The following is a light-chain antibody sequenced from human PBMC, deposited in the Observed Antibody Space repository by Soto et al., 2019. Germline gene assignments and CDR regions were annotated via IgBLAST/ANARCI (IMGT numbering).Light chain of an antibody. J-gene: IGKJ2*03. CDR2: LAS. CDR3: MQGLAIPS. Sequence: DIVMTQSPLSLSVTPGEPASISCRSSQSLLHSNGHHYLDWYLQKPGQSPQLLIYLASNRSSGVPDMFTGSGSGADFTPRISTVAADYVAVYFCMQGLAIPSFGQGTKMEI. CDR1: QSLLHSNGHHY. V-gene: IGKV2-28*01.